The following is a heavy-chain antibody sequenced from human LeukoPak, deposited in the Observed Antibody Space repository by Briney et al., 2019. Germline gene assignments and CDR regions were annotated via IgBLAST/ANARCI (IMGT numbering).Heavy chain of an antibody. Sequence: PSETLSLTCTVSGGSISSSSYYWAWIRQPPGKGLEWIGNIFYSGSTYYNPSLKSRVTISVDTSKNQFSLKLSSVTAADTAVHYCARADYDSSGYYTLGGYYYYYYMDVWGKGTTVTISS. D-gene: IGHD3-22*01. V-gene: IGHV4-39*01. CDR3: ARADYDSSGYYTLGGYYYYYYMDV. J-gene: IGHJ6*03. CDR2: IFYSGST. CDR1: GGSISSSSYY.